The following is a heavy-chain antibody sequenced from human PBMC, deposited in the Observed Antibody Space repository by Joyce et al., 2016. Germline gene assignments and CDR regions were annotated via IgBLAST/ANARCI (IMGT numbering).Heavy chain of an antibody. J-gene: IGHJ6*03. V-gene: IGHV3-23*01. CDR3: AKVAEGSAVYFYYMDV. CDR1: GFTFSSYA. CDR2: ISGSGGSI. Sequence: EVQLLESGGGLVQPAGSLRLSCAASGFTFSSYAMCWVRQALGKGLDGVSVISGSGGSIYDADSVNGRFTFSRDNSKNTLYLQMNSLRAEDTAVYYCAKVAEGSAVYFYYMDVWGKGTTVTVSS.